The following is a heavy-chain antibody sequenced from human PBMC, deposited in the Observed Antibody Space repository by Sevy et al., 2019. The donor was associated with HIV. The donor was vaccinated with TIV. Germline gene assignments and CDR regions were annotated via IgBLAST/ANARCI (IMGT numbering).Heavy chain of an antibody. J-gene: IGHJ3*02. Sequence: SETLSLTCTVSGGSISTYYWSWLRQPPGKGLEWIGFVYHSGNTDYNPSLKGRVTISVDTSNNQFSLKLGSVTAAATDVYYCARGYTSGWYLVAFNIWGQGTMVTVSS. V-gene: IGHV4-59*12. CDR2: VYHSGNT. CDR3: ARGYTSGWYLVAFNI. CDR1: GGSISTYY. D-gene: IGHD6-19*01.